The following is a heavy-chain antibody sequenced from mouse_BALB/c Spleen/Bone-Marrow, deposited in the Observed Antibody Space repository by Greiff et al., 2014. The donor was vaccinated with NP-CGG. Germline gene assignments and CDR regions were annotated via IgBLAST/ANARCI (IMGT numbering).Heavy chain of an antibody. Sequence: VQLQQSGTELVMPGASVKMSCKASGYAFTDRWIHWVKQRPGQGLEWIGAIDTSDSYTNYNQKFKGKVTLTVDESSSTAYIHLSSLTSEDSAVCYCARGGDDFSLDYWGQRTSVTVSS. V-gene: IGHV1-69*01. CDR1: GYAFTDRW. CDR2: IDTSDSYT. CDR3: ARGGDDFSLDY. J-gene: IGHJ4*01. D-gene: IGHD2-4*01.